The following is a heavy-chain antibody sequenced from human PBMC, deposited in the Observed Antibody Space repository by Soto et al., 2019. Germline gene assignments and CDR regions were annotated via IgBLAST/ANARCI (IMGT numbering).Heavy chain of an antibody. V-gene: IGHV4-4*02. CDR1: GDSIYRSYW. D-gene: IGHD2-15*01. J-gene: IGHJ4*02. CDR3: ARSARYGVVGDY. Sequence: QVQLLESGPGLVKPSGTLSLTCGVSGDSIYRSYWWSWVRLPPGKGPEWIGEIFHTGTTNYNPSRKSRLTMSVDKSKKEISLKLDSVTAADTAVYFCARSARYGVVGDYWGQGTGVTVSS. CDR2: IFHTGTT.